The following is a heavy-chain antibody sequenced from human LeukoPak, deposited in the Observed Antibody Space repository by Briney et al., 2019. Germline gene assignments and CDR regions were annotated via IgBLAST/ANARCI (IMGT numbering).Heavy chain of an antibody. CDR3: ATRIYYYDSSGYYCYKFDP. CDR2: FDPEDGET. J-gene: IGHJ5*02. V-gene: IGHV1-24*01. CDR1: GYTLTELS. Sequence: ASVRVSCKVSGYTLTELSMHWVRQAPGKGLEWMGGFDPEDGETIYAQKFQGRVTMTEDTSTDTAYMELSSLRSEDTAVYYCATRIYYYDSSGYYCYKFDPWGQGTLVTVSS. D-gene: IGHD3-22*01.